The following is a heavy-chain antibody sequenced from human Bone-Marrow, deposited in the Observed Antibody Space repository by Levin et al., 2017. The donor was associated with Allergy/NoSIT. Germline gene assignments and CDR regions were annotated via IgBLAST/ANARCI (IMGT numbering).Heavy chain of an antibody. V-gene: IGHV3-21*01. J-gene: IGHJ4*02. D-gene: IGHD3-10*01. CDR2: ISNSGVYI. CDR3: TRGGSGSFYYLAPDQ. CDR1: GXXFSSXC. Sequence: GGSLRLSCAASGXXFSSXCLNXXXXXXXKGLEWVSSISNSGVYIYYADSLKGRFTVSRDNAKKSLFLQMNSLRAEDTAIYYCTRGGSGSFYYLAPDQWGQGTLVTVSS.